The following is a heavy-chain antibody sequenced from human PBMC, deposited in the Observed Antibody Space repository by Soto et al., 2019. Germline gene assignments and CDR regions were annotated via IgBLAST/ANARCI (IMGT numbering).Heavy chain of an antibody. Sequence: QVQLVQSGAEVKKPGSSVKVSCKASGGTFSSYAISWVRQAPGQGLEWMGGIIPFFGTANYAQKFQGRVTITADESTSTAYMELSSLRSEDTAVYYCARVPXAVAGDFYYFDYWGQGTLVTVSS. J-gene: IGHJ4*02. CDR2: IIPFFGTA. CDR1: GGTFSSYA. V-gene: IGHV1-69*12. D-gene: IGHD6-19*01. CDR3: ARVPXAVAGDFYYFDY.